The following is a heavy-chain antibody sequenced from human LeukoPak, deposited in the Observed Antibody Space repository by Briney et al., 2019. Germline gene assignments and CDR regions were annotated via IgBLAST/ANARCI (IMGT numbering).Heavy chain of an antibody. CDR1: GFTFTTSA. Sequence: GASVKVSCKASGFTFTTSAMHGVRQPRAQRLEWIGWIVVARSNTHYPQKFQERLTITSDRPTSTPHMAPSSLTSEDTPVHYFAADHGGSYFPARFDYWGQGTLVTVSS. J-gene: IGHJ4*02. CDR3: AADHGGSYFPARFDY. V-gene: IGHV1-58*02. D-gene: IGHD1-26*01. CDR2: IVVARSNT.